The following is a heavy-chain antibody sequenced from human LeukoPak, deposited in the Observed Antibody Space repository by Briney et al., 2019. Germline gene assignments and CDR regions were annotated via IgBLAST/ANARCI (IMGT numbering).Heavy chain of an antibody. CDR3: ARAGDFSFKD. CDR1: GFTLSSYW. CDR2: ISSSSSTI. J-gene: IGHJ4*02. Sequence: GGSLRLSCAASGFTLSSYWMTWVRQAPGKGLEWVSYISSSSSTISYADSVKGRFTIPRDNAENSLYLQMNSLRAEDTAVYYCARAGDFSFKDWGQGTLVTVSS. V-gene: IGHV3-48*01. D-gene: IGHD3-3*01.